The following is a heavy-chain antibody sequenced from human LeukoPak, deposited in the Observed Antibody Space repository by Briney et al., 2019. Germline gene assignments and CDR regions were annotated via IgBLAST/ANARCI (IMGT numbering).Heavy chain of an antibody. J-gene: IGHJ3*02. V-gene: IGHV3-30*03. CDR2: ISNDETNK. CDR3: AREVQDAFDI. CDR1: GFTFSRDG. Sequence: GGSLRLSCAASGFTFSRDGMHWVRQAPGKGLEWVAVISNDETNKYYTDSVKGRFTISRDNSKNMVYLQMNSLRVEDTAVYYCAREVQDAFDIWGQGTMVIVSS.